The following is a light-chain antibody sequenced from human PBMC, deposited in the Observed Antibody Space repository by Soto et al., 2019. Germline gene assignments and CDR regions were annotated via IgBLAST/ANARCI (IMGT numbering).Light chain of an antibody. CDR1: SSDVGSYNL. V-gene: IGLV2-23*01. CDR2: EGS. J-gene: IGLJ1*01. Sequence: QSALTQPASVSGSPGQSITISCTGTSSDVGSYNLVSWYQHHPGKAPKLMIYEGSKRPSGVSNRFSGSKSGNTAFLTISGLQAEDEADYYCCSYAGSSTYVFGTGTKATVL. CDR3: CSYAGSSTYV.